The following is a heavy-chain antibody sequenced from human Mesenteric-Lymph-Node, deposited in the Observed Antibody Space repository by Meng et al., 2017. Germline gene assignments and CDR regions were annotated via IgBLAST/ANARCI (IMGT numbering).Heavy chain of an antibody. CDR1: GGSISSGDSY. V-gene: IGHV4-30-4*01. Sequence: VQLQESGPGLVKPSETLSLTCTVSGGSISSGDSYWSWIRQPPGKGLEWIRYIHHSGSAYYNPSLKSRVSISVDTSKNQFSLNLNSMTAADTAVYYCASFDHIPRRNYFDYWGQGTLVTVSS. J-gene: IGHJ4*02. D-gene: IGHD2-21*01. CDR2: IHHSGSA. CDR3: ASFDHIPRRNYFDY.